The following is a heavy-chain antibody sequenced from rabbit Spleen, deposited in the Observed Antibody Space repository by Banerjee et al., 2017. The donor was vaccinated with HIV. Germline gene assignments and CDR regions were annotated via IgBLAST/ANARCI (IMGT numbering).Heavy chain of an antibody. D-gene: IGHD2-1*01. Sequence: QEQLVESGGDLVKPGASLTLTCTASGFSFSSSYYMCWVRQAPGKGLEWIACINAVTGRAVYASWAKGRFTFSKTSSTTVTLQMTSLTAADTATYFCARGSTTMTMVIIGYYFNLWGPGTLVTVS. CDR3: ARGSTTMTMVIIGYYFNL. CDR2: INAVTGRA. V-gene: IGHV1S45*01. J-gene: IGHJ4*01. CDR1: GFSFSSSYY.